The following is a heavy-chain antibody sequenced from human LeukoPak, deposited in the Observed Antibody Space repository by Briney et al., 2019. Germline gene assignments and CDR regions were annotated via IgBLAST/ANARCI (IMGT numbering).Heavy chain of an antibody. D-gene: IGHD3-22*01. CDR3: AKTDYYDSSGYFR. Sequence: GGSLRLSCAASGFTFSRYGMHWVRQAPGKGLEWVAVISYDGSNKYYADSVKGRFTISRDNSKNTLYLQMNSLRAEHTAVYYCAKTDYYDSSGYFRWGQGTLVIVSS. J-gene: IGHJ1*01. CDR2: ISYDGSNK. V-gene: IGHV3-30*18. CDR1: GFTFSRYG.